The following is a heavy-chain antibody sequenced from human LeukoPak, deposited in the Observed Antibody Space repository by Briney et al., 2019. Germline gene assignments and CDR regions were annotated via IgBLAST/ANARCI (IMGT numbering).Heavy chain of an antibody. CDR2: VSADGRTQ. CDR1: GFTFRTYS. CDR3: AREFGHNRWYFDY. V-gene: IGHV3-30*03. Sequence: GGSLRLSCTASGFTFRTYSIHWVRQAPGKGLEWVTVVSADGRTQLYSDSVKGRFTVSRDNSLNTLHLQMNSLKTEDTAVYYCAREFGHNRWYFDYWGQGALVTVSS. D-gene: IGHD5-24*01. J-gene: IGHJ4*02.